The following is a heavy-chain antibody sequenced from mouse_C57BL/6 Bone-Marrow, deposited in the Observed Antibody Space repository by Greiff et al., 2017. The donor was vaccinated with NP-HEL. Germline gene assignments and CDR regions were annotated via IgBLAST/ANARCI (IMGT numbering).Heavy chain of an antibody. CDR2: IDPSDSYT. Sequence: QVQLKQPGAELVRPGTSVKLSCKASGYTFTSYWMHWVKQRPGQGLEWIGVIDPSDSYTNYNQKFKGKATLTVDTSSSTAYMQLSSVTSDDSAVYYCARAYGMDYWGQGTSVTVSS. CDR3: ARAYGMDY. D-gene: IGHD1-1*01. J-gene: IGHJ4*01. CDR1: GYTFTSYW. V-gene: IGHV1-59*01.